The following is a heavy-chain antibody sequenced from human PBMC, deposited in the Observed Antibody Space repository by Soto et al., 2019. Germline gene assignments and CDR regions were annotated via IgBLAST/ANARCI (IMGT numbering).Heavy chain of an antibody. CDR1: GFSLSTSGVG. D-gene: IGHD2-15*01. CDR2: IYWDDDK. J-gene: IGHJ4*02. V-gene: IGHV2-5*02. CDR3: AHRPSSCSGGSCYSGFDY. Sequence: QITLKESGPTLVKPTQTLTLTCTFSGFSLSTSGVGVGWIRQPPGQALEWLALIYWDDDKRYSPSLKSRLTITKATSNTLVLLTMTCMDPVDTATYYWAHRPSSCSGGSCYSGFDYWGQGTLVTVSS.